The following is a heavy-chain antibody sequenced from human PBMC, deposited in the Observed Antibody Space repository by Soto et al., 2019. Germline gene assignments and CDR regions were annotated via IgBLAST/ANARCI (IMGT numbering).Heavy chain of an antibody. CDR3: ATSGWELLSLDY. D-gene: IGHD1-26*01. V-gene: IGHV1-24*01. J-gene: IGHJ4*02. CDR2: FDPEDGET. Sequence: VASGKVSCKVSGYTLTELSMHWVRQAPGKGLEWMGGFDPEDGETIYAQKFQGRVTMTEDTSTDTAYMELSSLRSEDTAVYYCATSGWELLSLDYWGQVTLVTVSS. CDR1: GYTLTELS.